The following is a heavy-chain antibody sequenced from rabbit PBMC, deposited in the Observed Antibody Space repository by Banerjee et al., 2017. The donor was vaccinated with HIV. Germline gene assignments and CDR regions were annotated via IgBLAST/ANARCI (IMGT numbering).Heavy chain of an antibody. D-gene: IGHD4-1*01. J-gene: IGHJ4*01. V-gene: IGHV1S45*01. CDR2: IYTGSGNT. CDR1: GFDFSSNA. Sequence: QQQLEESGGGLVKPGGTLTLTCKTSGFDFSSNAMCWVRQAPGKGLEWIACIYTGSGNTVYASWAKGRFTISKTSSTTVTLQMTSLTAADTATYFCARDLAGVIGWNFNLWGQGTLVTVS. CDR3: ARDLAGVIGWNFNL.